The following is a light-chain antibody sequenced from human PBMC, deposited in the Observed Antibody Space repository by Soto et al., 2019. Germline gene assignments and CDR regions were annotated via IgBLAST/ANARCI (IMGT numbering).Light chain of an antibody. CDR2: GAS. CDR3: QQYNNWPLLT. J-gene: IGKJ4*01. V-gene: IGKV3-15*01. CDR1: QSVSSN. Sequence: EIVMTQSPATLSVSPGERATLSCRASQSVSSNLAWYQQKPGQAPRLLIYGASTRATGIPARFSGSGSGTEFTLTISSLQSEDFAVDYCQQYNNWPLLTFGGGTKV.